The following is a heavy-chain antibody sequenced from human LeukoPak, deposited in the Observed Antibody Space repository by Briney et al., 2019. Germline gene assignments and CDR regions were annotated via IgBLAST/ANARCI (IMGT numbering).Heavy chain of an antibody. CDR1: GFTLSNYW. CDR3: AREVMAYGDRSLDY. CDR2: INSDQSST. V-gene: IGHV3-74*01. Sequence: GGSLRLSCAASGFTLSNYWMHWVRQVPGKGLVWVSRINSDQSSTTYADSVKGRFTISRDNAKNTLYLQMNSLRAEDTAVYYCAREVMAYGDRSLDYWGQGTLVTVSS. D-gene: IGHD4-17*01. J-gene: IGHJ4*02.